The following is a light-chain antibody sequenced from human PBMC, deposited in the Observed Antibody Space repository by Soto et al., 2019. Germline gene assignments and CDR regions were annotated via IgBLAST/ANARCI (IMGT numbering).Light chain of an antibody. CDR2: GAS. CDR1: ENIRSNH. Sequence: EIVLTQSPGTLSLSPGERATLSCRASENIRSNHLAWYQHRPGQAPRLLIYGASNRSSVIPDTFRGSGSGTVFTFIISRLEPEDFALYYCQQYGTTPWTFGQVTKLEIK. V-gene: IGKV3-20*01. J-gene: IGKJ1*01. CDR3: QQYGTTPWT.